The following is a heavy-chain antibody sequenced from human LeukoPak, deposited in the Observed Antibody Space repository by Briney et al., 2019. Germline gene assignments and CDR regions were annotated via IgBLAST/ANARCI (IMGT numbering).Heavy chain of an antibody. V-gene: IGHV3-30*18. CDR1: GFTFSSYG. CDR3: AQCSFLGSDIVGDSSGYYGMDV. Sequence: PGGALRLSCAASGFTFSSYGMHWVRQDPGKGLEGVAVISYDGSNKYYADSVKGRFTIHRDNPRHSLYLQMTSLRAEDTAVSSCAQCSFLGSDIVGDSSGYYGMDVWGQGTTVTVPS. CDR2: ISYDGSNK. D-gene: IGHD2-15*01. J-gene: IGHJ6*02.